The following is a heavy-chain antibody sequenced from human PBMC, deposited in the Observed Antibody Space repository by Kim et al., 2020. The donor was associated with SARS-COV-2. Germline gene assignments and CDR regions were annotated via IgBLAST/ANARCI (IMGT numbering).Heavy chain of an antibody. D-gene: IGHD2-2*01. CDR1: GYTFTSYA. CDR3: ASVGYCSSTSCGSLAAAEGYYYYSGMDV. J-gene: IGHJ6*02. V-gene: IGHV7-4-1*02. Sequence: ASVKVSCKASGYTFTSYAMNWVRQAPGQGLEWMGWINTNTGNPTYAQGFTGRFVFSLDTSVSTAYLQISSLKAEDTAVYYCASVGYCSSTSCGSLAAAEGYYYYSGMDVWGQGAPGTVSS. CDR2: INTNTGNP.